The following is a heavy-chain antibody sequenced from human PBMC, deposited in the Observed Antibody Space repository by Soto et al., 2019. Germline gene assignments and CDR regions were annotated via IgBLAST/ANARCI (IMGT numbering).Heavy chain of an antibody. J-gene: IGHJ6*03. CDR2: IWYDGSNK. CDR3: ARDGRYYDFCSGYYTDMDV. Sequence: QVQLVESGGGVVQPGRSLGLSCAASGFTFSSYGMHWVLQAPGKGLEWVAVIWYDGSNKYYAESVKGRFTISRDNSKNTLYLQMNRLRADDTAVYYCARDGRYYDFCSGYYTDMDVWGKGTTVTVSS. D-gene: IGHD3-3*01. CDR1: GFTFSSYG. V-gene: IGHV3-33*01.